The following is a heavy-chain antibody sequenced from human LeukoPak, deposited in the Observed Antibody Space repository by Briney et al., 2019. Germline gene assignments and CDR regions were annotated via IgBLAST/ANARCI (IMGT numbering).Heavy chain of an antibody. CDR2: ISSSSSTI. CDR1: GFIFTSYS. CDR3: AKDPDCTSGICYTFFDY. D-gene: IGHD2-8*01. Sequence: GGSLRLSCAASGFIFTSYSMNWGRQAPGKGLEWISYISSSSSTIYYADSVKGRFTISRDNSKNTLYLQMNSLRAEDTAVYYCAKDPDCTSGICYTFFDYWGQGTLVTVSS. J-gene: IGHJ4*02. V-gene: IGHV3-48*01.